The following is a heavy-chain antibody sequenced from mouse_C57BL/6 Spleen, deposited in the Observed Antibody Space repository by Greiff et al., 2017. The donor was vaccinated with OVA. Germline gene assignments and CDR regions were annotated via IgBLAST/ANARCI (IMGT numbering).Heavy chain of an antibody. V-gene: IGHV5-4*01. CDR2: ISDGGSYT. J-gene: IGHJ4*01. CDR3: ARDYYGSILYAMDY. D-gene: IGHD1-1*01. Sequence: EVKLVESGGGLVKPGGSLKLSCAASGFTFSSYAMSWVRQTPEKRLEWVATISDGGSYTYYPDNVKGRFTISRDNAKNNLYLQMSHLKSEDTAMYYCARDYYGSILYAMDYWGQGTSVTVSS. CDR1: GFTFSSYA.